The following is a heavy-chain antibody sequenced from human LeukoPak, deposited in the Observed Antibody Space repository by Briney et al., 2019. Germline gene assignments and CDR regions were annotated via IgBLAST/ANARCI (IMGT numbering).Heavy chain of an antibody. V-gene: IGHV3-15*01. CDR3: TTGAMITVNPFDY. Sequence: KPGGSLRLSCAASGFTFSNAWMSWVRQAPGKGLEWVGRIKSETDGGTTDYAAPVKGRFTISRDDSKNTLYLQMNSLKTEDTAVYYCTTGAMITVNPFDYWGQGTLVTVSS. CDR2: IKSETDGGTT. J-gene: IGHJ4*02. CDR1: GFTFSNAW. D-gene: IGHD3-16*01.